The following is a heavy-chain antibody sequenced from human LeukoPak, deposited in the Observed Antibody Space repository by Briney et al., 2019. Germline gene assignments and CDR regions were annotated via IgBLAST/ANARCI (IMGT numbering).Heavy chain of an antibody. V-gene: IGHV4-34*01. CDR3: ARGEGNLKRKGSYWFDP. CDR1: GGSFSGYY. D-gene: IGHD2-21*01. Sequence: PSETLSLTCAVYGGSFSGYYWSWIRQPPGKGLEWIGEINHSGSTNYNPSLKSRVTISVDTSKNQFSLKLSSVTAADTAVYYCARGEGNLKRKGSYWFDPWGQGTLVTVSS. J-gene: IGHJ5*02. CDR2: INHSGST.